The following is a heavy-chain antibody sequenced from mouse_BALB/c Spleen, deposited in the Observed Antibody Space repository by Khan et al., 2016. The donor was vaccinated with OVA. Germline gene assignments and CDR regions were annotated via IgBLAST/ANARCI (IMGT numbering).Heavy chain of an antibody. V-gene: IGHV9-3-1*01. CDR3: AIGAFYDGSGKNACVAY. J-gene: IGHJ3*01. CDR1: GYIFTNYG. D-gene: IGHD1-1*01. CDR2: LNTYTGAP. Sequence: QIQLVQSGPELKKPGETVKISCKASGYIFTNYGMNWVKQAPGQGLKWMGWLNTYTGAPTYADDFRGRFAFSLETSASTAYLQINNLKNEDTATNYCAIGAFYDGSGKNACVAYWGQGTLVTVSA.